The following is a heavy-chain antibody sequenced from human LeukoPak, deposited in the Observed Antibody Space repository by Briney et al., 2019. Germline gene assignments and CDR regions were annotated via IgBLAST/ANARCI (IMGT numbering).Heavy chain of an antibody. V-gene: IGHV4-59*01. Sequence: SETLSLTCTVSDGSISSSYWNWIRQPPGKGLEWIGYIYYSGSTNYNPSLKSRVTISVDTSKKQFSLKLSSVTAADTAVYYCARDSGSNYGLGGFDIWGHGTLVTVSS. CDR1: DGSISSSY. CDR3: ARDSGSNYGLGGFDI. J-gene: IGHJ3*02. D-gene: IGHD1-26*01. CDR2: IYYSGST.